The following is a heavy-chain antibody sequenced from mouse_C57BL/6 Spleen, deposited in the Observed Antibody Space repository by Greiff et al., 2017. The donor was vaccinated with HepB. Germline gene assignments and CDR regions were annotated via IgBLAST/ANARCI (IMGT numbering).Heavy chain of an antibody. Sequence: VQLQESGPELVKPGASVKISCKASGYAFSSSWMNWVKQRPGKGLEWIGRIYPGDGDTNYNGKFKGKATLTADKSSSTAYMQLSSLTSEDSAVYFCARDSNWYEGDYFDYWGQGTTLTVSS. D-gene: IGHD2-14*01. J-gene: IGHJ2*01. V-gene: IGHV1-82*01. CDR1: GYAFSSSW. CDR2: IYPGDGDT. CDR3: ARDSNWYEGDYFDY.